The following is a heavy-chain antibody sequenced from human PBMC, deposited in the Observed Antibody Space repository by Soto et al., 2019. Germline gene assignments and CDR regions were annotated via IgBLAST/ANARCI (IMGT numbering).Heavy chain of an antibody. CDR3: AKSGAAAVVEAPQNWFDP. D-gene: IGHD6-13*01. V-gene: IGHV3-23*01. CDR2: ISGSGGST. J-gene: IGHJ5*02. Sequence: EVQLLESGGGLVQPGGSLRLSCAASGVTFSSYATSWVRQAPGKGLEWVSAISGSGGSTYYADSVKGRFTISKDDSKNTLYLPMSSLGAEDTDVYYCAKSGAAAVVEAPQNWFDPWGQGTLVTVSS. CDR1: GVTFSSYA.